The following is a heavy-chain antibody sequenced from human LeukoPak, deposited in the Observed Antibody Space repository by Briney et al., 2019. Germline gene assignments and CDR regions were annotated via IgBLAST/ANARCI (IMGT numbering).Heavy chain of an antibody. Sequence: PGGSLRLSCAASGFTFSSYSMNWVRQSPGKGLKWVSSISSSSSYIYYADSVKGRFTISRDNAKNTLYLQMNSLRAEDTAVYYCARGADYYYYYMDVWGKGTTVTVSS. CDR1: GFTFSSYS. D-gene: IGHD6-19*01. V-gene: IGHV3-21*01. J-gene: IGHJ6*03. CDR2: ISSSSSYI. CDR3: ARGADYYYYYMDV.